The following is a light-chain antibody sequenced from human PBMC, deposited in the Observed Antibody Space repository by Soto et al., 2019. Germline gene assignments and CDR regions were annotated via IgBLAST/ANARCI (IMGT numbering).Light chain of an antibody. CDR1: SSDVGDYNY. V-gene: IGLV2-14*01. Sequence: QSALTQPASVSGSPGQTITISCTGASSDVGDYNYVSWYQQHPGKAPKLMIYEVSHRPSGVSNRFSGSKSDNTASLTISSLQAEDEADYFCSSYTSSNTVVFGGGTKLTVL. J-gene: IGLJ2*01. CDR2: EVS. CDR3: SSYTSSNTVV.